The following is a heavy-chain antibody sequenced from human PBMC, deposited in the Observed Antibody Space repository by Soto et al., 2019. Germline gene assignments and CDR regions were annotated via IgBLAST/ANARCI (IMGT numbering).Heavy chain of an antibody. CDR3: AKGGADSSGYVGN. CDR1: GFTFSSYG. D-gene: IGHD3-22*01. V-gene: IGHV3-30*18. J-gene: IGHJ4*02. CDR2: ISYDGSNK. Sequence: QVQLVESGGGVVQPGRSLRLSCAASGFTFSSYGMHWVRQAPGKGLEWVAVISYDGSNKYYADSVKGRFTNSRDNSKNTLYLQMNSLRAEDTAVYYCAKGGADSSGYVGNWGQGTLVTVSS.